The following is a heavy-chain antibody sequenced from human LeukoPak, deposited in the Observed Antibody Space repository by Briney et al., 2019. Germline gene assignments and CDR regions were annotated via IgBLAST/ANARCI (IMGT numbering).Heavy chain of an antibody. CDR3: ASAYDISGYYYYMDV. CDR1: GHPISSGYY. D-gene: IGHD3-22*01. J-gene: IGHJ6*03. Sequence: SETLSLTCAVSGHPISSGYYWVWIRQPPGRGLEWIGSIYHSGSTYYNTSLNSRVSISLDTSKNQFSLRLSSVTAADTALYYCASAYDISGYYYYMDVWGKGTTVTVSS. V-gene: IGHV4-38-2*01. CDR2: IYHSGST.